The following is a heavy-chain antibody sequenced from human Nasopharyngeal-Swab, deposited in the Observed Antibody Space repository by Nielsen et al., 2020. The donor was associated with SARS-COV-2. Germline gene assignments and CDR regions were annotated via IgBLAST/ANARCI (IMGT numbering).Heavy chain of an antibody. J-gene: IGHJ4*02. D-gene: IGHD2-15*01. CDR2: IYYSGST. V-gene: IGHV4-30-4*01. Sequence: WIRQPPGEGLEWIGYIYYSGSTYYNPSLKSRVTISVDTSKNQFSMKLSSVTAADTAVYYWAREGNCSGGSCYSYFDYWGQGTLVTVSS. CDR3: AREGNCSGGSCYSYFDY.